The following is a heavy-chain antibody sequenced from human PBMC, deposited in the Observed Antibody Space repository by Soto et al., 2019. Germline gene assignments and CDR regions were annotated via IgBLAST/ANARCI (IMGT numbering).Heavy chain of an antibody. Sequence: ASVKVSRKASGGTFSSYAISWVRQAPGQGLEWMGGIIPIFGTANYAQKFQGRVAITADKSTSTAYMELSSLRSEDTAVYYCARDLRTRYSSGWYFDYWGQGTLVTVSS. CDR2: IIPIFGTA. CDR1: GGTFSSYA. D-gene: IGHD6-19*01. J-gene: IGHJ4*02. CDR3: ARDLRTRYSSGWYFDY. V-gene: IGHV1-69*06.